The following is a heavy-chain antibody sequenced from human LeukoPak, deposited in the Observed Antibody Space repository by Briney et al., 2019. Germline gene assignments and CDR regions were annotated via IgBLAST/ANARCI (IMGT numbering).Heavy chain of an antibody. J-gene: IGHJ5*02. CDR3: TKGSCSGGSCYSTS. CDR1: GXTFDDYT. CDR2: IRSKAYGRTI. Sequence: GGSLRLSCTASGXTFDDYTMNWVRQAPGKGLEWVAFIRSKAYGRTIEYAASVKGRFTISRDDSKSIAYLQLTSLKTEDTAVYYCTKGSCSGGSCYSTSWGQGTLVTVSS. D-gene: IGHD2-15*01. V-gene: IGHV3-49*04.